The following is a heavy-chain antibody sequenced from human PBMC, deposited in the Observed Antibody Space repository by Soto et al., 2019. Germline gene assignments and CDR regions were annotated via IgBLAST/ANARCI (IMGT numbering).Heavy chain of an antibody. Sequence: QVQLVQSGAEVKKPGSSVKVSCKASGGTFSSYAISWVRQAPGQGLEWMGGIIPIFGTANYAQKFQGRVTITADESTSTAYMELSSLRSEDTAVYYCAGGGYCSGGSCYSYYYYGMDVWGQGTTVTVSS. CDR2: IIPIFGTA. J-gene: IGHJ6*02. CDR1: GGTFSSYA. CDR3: AGGGYCSGGSCYSYYYYGMDV. D-gene: IGHD2-15*01. V-gene: IGHV1-69*12.